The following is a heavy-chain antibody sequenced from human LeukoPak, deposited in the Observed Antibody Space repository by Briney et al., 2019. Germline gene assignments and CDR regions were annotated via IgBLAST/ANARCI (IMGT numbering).Heavy chain of an antibody. Sequence: GGSLRLSCAASGFTFSDYNMRWIRQAPGRGLEGVSSLSRIGSTKYYADSVKGRFTISRDNSKNTLYLQMNSLRAEDTAVYYCARDPLVRGYSYGLPVPNDAFDIWGQGTMVTVSS. CDR3: ARDPLVRGYSYGLPVPNDAFDI. J-gene: IGHJ3*02. D-gene: IGHD5-18*01. V-gene: IGHV3-11*04. CDR1: GFTFSDYN. CDR2: LSRIGSTK.